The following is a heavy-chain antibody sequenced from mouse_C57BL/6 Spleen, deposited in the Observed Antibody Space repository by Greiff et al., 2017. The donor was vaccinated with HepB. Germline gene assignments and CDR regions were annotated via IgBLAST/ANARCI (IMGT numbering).Heavy chain of an antibody. D-gene: IGHD1-1*01. CDR3: ARDHYYGFPFAY. J-gene: IGHJ3*01. CDR2: INPNNGGT. Sequence: EVQLQQSGPELVKPGASVKISCKASGYTFTDYYMNWVKQSHGKSLEWIGDINPNNGGTSYNQKFTGKATLTVDKSSSTAYMELRSLTSEDSAVYYCARDHYYGFPFAYWGQGTLVTVSA. CDR1: GYTFTDYY. V-gene: IGHV1-26*01.